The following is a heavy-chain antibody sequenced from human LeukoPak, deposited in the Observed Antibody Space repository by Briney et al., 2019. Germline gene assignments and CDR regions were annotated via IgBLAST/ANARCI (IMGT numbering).Heavy chain of an antibody. CDR3: ARGNSGYDYAFDI. Sequence: PSETLSLTCTVSGGSISSYHWSWIRQPPGKGLQWIGVIYSSGSTNYNPSLKSRVTISLDTSKNQFSLRVSSVTSADTAVYYCARGNSGYDYAFDIWGQGTMVTVSS. CDR2: IYSSGST. CDR1: GGSISSYH. J-gene: IGHJ3*02. D-gene: IGHD5-12*01. V-gene: IGHV4-59*01.